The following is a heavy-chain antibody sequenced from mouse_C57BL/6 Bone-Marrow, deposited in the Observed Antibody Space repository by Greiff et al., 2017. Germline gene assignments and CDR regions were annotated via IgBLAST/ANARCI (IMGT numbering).Heavy chain of an antibody. D-gene: IGHD1-1*02. J-gene: IGHJ4*01. Sequence: VQLQQPGAELVMPGASVKLSCKASGYTFTSYCMHWVKQRPGQGLEWIGEIDPSDSYTNYNQKFKGKSTLTVDKSSSTAYMQLSSLTSEDSAVYYCARGGLSYWGQGTTVTVSS. CDR2: IDPSDSYT. CDR1: GYTFTSYC. V-gene: IGHV1-69*01. CDR3: ARGGLSY.